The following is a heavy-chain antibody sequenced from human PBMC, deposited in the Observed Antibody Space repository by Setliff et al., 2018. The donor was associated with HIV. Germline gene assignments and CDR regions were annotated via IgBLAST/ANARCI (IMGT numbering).Heavy chain of an antibody. CDR3: ARRGKDDYGESYSLKMVHFDY. CDR2: IYYSGST. V-gene: IGHV4-59*08. D-gene: IGHD4-17*01. CDR1: GGSISSYY. J-gene: IGHJ4*02. Sequence: SETLSLTCTVSGGSISSYYWSWIRQPPGKGLEWIGYIYYSGSTNCNPSLKSRVTISVDTSKNQFSLRLSSVTAADTAVYYCARRGKDDYGESYSLKMVHFDYWGQGALVTVSS.